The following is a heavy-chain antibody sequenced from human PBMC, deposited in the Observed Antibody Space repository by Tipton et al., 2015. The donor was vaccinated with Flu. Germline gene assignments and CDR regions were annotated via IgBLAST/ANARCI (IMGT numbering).Heavy chain of an antibody. CDR2: IYYSGST. D-gene: IGHD1-26*01. Sequence: TLSLTCTVSGGSINSYYWSWIRQPPGKGLEWIGYIYYSGSTNYNPSLKSRVTISVDTSKNQFSLKLSSVTAADTAVYYCARDRHSGSYYENDAFDIWGQGTMVTVSS. J-gene: IGHJ3*02. CDR1: GGSINSYY. CDR3: ARDRHSGSYYENDAFDI. V-gene: IGHV4-59*01.